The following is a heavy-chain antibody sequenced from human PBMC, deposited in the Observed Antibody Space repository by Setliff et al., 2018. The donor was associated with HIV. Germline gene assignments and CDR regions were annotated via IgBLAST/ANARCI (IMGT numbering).Heavy chain of an antibody. J-gene: IGHJ4*02. V-gene: IGHV3-33*01. CDR3: ARDLPGTELNYFDC. Sequence: PGGSLRLSCAASGFSFSNYGMHWVRQAPGKGLDWVAVIWDDGNNEYYADSVKGRFTISRDNSKNTLYLQMNSLRAEDTAVYYCARDLPGTELNYFDCWGQGTLVTV. D-gene: IGHD1-7*01. CDR1: GFSFSNYG. CDR2: IWDDGNNE.